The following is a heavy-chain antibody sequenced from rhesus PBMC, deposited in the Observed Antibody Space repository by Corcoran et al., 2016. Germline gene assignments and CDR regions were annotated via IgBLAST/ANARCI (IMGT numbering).Heavy chain of an antibody. Sequence: QVQLQESGPGLVKPSETLSLTCAVSGGSLSSSNCWSWIRQPSGKGLEWIGYISGSSGSTYYNPSLKSRVTISTDTSKNQFSLKLSSVTAADTAVYYCARDHSSSSNYWGQGVLVTVSS. V-gene: IGHV4-65*01. CDR3: ARDHSSSSNY. CDR1: GGSLSSSNC. CDR2: ISGSSGST. J-gene: IGHJ4*01. D-gene: IGHD6-43*01.